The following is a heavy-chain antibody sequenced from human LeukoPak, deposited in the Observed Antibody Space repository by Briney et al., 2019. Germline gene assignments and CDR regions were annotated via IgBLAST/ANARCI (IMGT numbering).Heavy chain of an antibody. J-gene: IGHJ4*02. Sequence: SETLSLTCTVSGGSISSYYWSWIRQPPGKGLEWIGYIYYSGSTYYNPSLKSRVTISVDTSKNQFSLKLSSVTAADTAVYYCARRYRSEYFFDYWGQGTLVTVSS. CDR2: IYYSGST. V-gene: IGHV4-59*08. CDR3: ARRYRSEYFFDY. D-gene: IGHD3-10*01. CDR1: GGSISSYY.